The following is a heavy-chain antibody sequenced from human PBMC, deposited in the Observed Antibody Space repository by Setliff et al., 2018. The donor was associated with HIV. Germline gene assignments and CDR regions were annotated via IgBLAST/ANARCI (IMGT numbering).Heavy chain of an antibody. J-gene: IGHJ4*02. CDR1: DDSMTSNY. V-gene: IGHV4-59*01. CDR3: ASGKNYYDSSGYHY. D-gene: IGHD3-22*01. Sequence: PSETLSLTCTVSDDSMTSNYWSWIRQPPGKGLEWIGYIYYSGSTNYNPSLKSRVTISVGTSKNQFSLKLSSVTAADTAVYYCASGKNYYDSSGYHYWGQGTLVTVPQ. CDR2: IYYSGST.